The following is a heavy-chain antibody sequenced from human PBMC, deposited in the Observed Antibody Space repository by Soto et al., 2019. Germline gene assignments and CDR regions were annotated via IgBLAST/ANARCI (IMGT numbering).Heavy chain of an antibody. Sequence: PGGSLRLSCAASGFTVSSNYMSWVRQAPGKGLEWVSVIYSGGSTYYADSVKGRFTISRDNSKNTLYLQMNSLRAADTAVYYCASGVDADPTDCSEACGVYFNYCMVDGGQETMVTVSS. J-gene: IGHJ6*02. V-gene: IGHV3-53*01. CDR2: IYSGGST. D-gene: IGHD3-10*02. CDR3: ASGVDADPTDCSEACGVYFNYCMVD. CDR1: GFTVSSNY.